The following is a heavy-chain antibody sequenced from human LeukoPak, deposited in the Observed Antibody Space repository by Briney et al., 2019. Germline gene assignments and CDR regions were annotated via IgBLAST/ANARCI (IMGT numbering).Heavy chain of an antibody. J-gene: IGHJ4*02. CDR3: AKDVRLGYSSSWYFDY. Sequence: GGSLRLSCAASESTFYRYSMSWVRQSPGMGLEWVSTISGSAGSTYYADFVKGRFTISRDNFKNTLYLQMNSVRAEDAAVYYCAKDVRLGYSSSWYFDYWGQGTLVTVSS. V-gene: IGHV3-23*01. CDR1: ESTFYRYS. D-gene: IGHD6-13*01. CDR2: ISGSAGST.